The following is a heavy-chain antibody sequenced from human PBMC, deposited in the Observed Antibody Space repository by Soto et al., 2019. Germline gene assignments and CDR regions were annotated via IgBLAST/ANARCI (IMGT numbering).Heavy chain of an antibody. V-gene: IGHV3-30*18. Sequence: PGGSLRLSCAASGFTFSSYGMHWVRQAPGKGLEWVAVISYDGRNKDYADSVKGRFTISRDNSKNTLYLQMDSLRAEDTAVYYCAKGSGSDFWSGYYFWGHGTLVTVSS. CDR2: ISYDGRNK. CDR1: GFTFSSYG. D-gene: IGHD3-3*01. CDR3: AKGSGSDFWSGYYF. J-gene: IGHJ4*01.